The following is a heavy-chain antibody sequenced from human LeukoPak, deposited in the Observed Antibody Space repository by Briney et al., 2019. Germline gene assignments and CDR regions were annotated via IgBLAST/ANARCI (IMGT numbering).Heavy chain of an antibody. CDR2: IKSKTEGGTT. D-gene: IGHD6-13*01. CDR1: GFTFSNAW. CDR3: TTDPGIAAAALYFDY. Sequence: GGSLRLSCAASGFTFSNAWISGGPQAPGKGREWVARIKSKTEGGTTDYAAPVKGRFTISRDDSKNTLYLQMNSLKTEDTAVYYCTTDPGIAAAALYFDYWGQGTLVTVSS. J-gene: IGHJ4*02. V-gene: IGHV3-15*01.